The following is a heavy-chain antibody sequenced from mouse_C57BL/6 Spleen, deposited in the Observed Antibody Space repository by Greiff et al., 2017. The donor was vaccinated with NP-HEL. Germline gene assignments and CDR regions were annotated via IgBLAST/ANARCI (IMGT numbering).Heavy chain of an antibody. Sequence: QVQLKQSGPELVKPGASVKISCKASGYAFSSSWMNWVKQRPGKGLEWIGRIYPGDGDTNYNGKFKGKATLTADKSSSTAYMQLSSLTSEDSAVYFCARAYGNYEWYFDVWGTGTTVTVSS. CDR3: ARAYGNYEWYFDV. V-gene: IGHV1-82*01. CDR2: IYPGDGDT. CDR1: GYAFSSSW. D-gene: IGHD2-1*01. J-gene: IGHJ1*03.